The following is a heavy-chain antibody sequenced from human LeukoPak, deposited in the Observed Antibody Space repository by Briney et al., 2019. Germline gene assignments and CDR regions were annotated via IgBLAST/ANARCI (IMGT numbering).Heavy chain of an antibody. Sequence: GGSLRLSCAASGLTFNSYAMSWLREAPRKGLEWVSAISGSGGSTYYAVSVKGRFTISRDNSKNTLYLQMNSLRAEHTAVSYCAKGPPNPEILTGYDYWGQGTLVTVSS. V-gene: IGHV3-23*01. CDR1: GLTFNSYA. D-gene: IGHD3-9*01. CDR2: ISGSGGST. J-gene: IGHJ4*02. CDR3: AKGPPNPEILTGYDY.